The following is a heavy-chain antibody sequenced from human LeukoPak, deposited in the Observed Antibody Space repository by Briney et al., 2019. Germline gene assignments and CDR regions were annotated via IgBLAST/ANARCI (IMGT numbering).Heavy chain of an antibody. J-gene: IGHJ5*01. D-gene: IGHD6-25*01. Sequence: SSETLSLTCAVYGHSFRYYYWNWLRQSPGKGLEGFGEINHSGSSNYSLSLKSRVTISIDSSKSQFSLKVRSVTAADTAVYYCARVRTGSSGRPRFDSWGQGTLVTVSS. CDR1: GHSFRYYY. CDR3: ARVRTGSSGRPRFDS. CDR2: INHSGSS. V-gene: IGHV4-34*01.